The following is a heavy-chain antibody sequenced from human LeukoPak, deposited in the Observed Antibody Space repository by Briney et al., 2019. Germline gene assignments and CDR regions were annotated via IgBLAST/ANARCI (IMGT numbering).Heavy chain of an antibody. V-gene: IGHV4-39*01. Sequence: SETLSLTCTVSGGSISSSSYYWGWIRQPPGKGLEWIGSIYYSGSTYYNPSLKSRVTISIDTSTNQFSLKLSSVTAADTPVYYCARLRYYDSSGYFSYDPLSDYWGQGTLVIVSS. D-gene: IGHD3-22*01. J-gene: IGHJ4*02. CDR1: GGSISSSSYY. CDR2: IYYSGST. CDR3: ARLRYYDSSGYFSYDPLSDY.